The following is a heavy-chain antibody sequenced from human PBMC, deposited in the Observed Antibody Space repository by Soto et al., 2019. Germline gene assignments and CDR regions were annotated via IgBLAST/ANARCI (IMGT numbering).Heavy chain of an antibody. CDR3: ARDLRRAVAGKSLYYYYGMDV. D-gene: IGHD6-19*01. V-gene: IGHV5-10-1*01. J-gene: IGHJ6*02. CDR1: GYSFTAYW. Sequence: PGESLKISCKGSGYSFTAYWITWVRQMPGKGLEWMGKIDPSDSYTNYSPSFQGHVTVSADKSISTAYLQWSSLRASDTAMYYCARDLRRAVAGKSLYYYYGMDVWGQGTTVTVSS. CDR2: IDPSDSYT.